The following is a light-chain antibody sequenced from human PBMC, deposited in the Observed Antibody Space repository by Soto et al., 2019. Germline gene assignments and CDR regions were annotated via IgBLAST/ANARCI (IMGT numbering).Light chain of an antibody. CDR3: QQFNNYPLT. CDR1: QSVSSSY. Sequence: DIVLTQSPATLSLSPGDRATLSCRASQSVSSSYLAWYQQKPGQAPRLLIYDASNRATGIPARFSGSGSGTDFTLTISSLQPEDFATYYCQQFNNYPLTFGRGTKVDIK. V-gene: IGKV3D-20*02. CDR2: DAS. J-gene: IGKJ4*01.